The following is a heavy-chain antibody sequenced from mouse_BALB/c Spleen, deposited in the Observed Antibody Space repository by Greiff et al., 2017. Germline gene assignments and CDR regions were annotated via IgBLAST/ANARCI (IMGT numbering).Heavy chain of an antibody. Sequence: QVQLQQSGPGLVQPSQSLSITCTVSGFSLTSYGVHWVRQSPGKGLEWLGVIWSGGSTDYNAAFISRLSISKDNSKSQVFFKMNSLQANDTAIYYCATITTATGVDYWGQGTTLTVSS. J-gene: IGHJ2*01. CDR1: GFSLTSYG. D-gene: IGHD1-2*01. V-gene: IGHV2-2*02. CDR3: ATITTATGVDY. CDR2: IWSGGST.